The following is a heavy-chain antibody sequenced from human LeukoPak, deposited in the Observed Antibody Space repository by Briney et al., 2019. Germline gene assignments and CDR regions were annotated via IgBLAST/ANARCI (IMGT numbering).Heavy chain of an antibody. V-gene: IGHV1-46*01. D-gene: IGHD3-22*01. CDR3: AREGPSYYDSSGYYFQYMDV. CDR1: GGTFSSYA. Sequence: GASVKVSCKASGGTFSSYAISWVRQAPGQGLEWMGIINPSGGSTSYAQKFQGRVTMTRDMSTSTVYMELSSLRSEDTAVYYCAREGPSYYDSSGYYFQYMDVWGKGTTVTVSS. J-gene: IGHJ6*03. CDR2: INPSGGST.